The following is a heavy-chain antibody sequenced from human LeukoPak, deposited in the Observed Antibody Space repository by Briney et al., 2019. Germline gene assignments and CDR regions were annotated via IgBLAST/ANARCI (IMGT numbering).Heavy chain of an antibody. CDR3: ARVRGVTAMRYYFDY. CDR1: GFTFSSYS. V-gene: IGHV3-21*01. D-gene: IGHD2-21*02. Sequence: GGSLRLSCAASGFTFSSYSMNWVRQAPGKGLEWASSISSSSSYIYYADSVKGRFTISRDNAKNSLYLQMNNLRAEDTAVYYCARVRGVTAMRYYFDYWGQGTLVTVSS. CDR2: ISSSSSYI. J-gene: IGHJ4*02.